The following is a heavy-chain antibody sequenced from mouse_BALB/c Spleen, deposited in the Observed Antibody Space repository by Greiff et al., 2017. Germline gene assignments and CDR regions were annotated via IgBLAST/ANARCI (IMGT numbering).Heavy chain of an antibody. D-gene: IGHD2-4*01. CDR3: ARRGASTMITTGFAY. V-gene: IGHV3-8*02. Sequence: EVQLVESGPSLVKPSQTLSLTCSVTGDSITSGYWNWIRKFPGNKLEYIGYISYSGSTYYNPSLKSRISITRDTSKNQYYLQLNSVTTEDTATYYCARRGASTMITTGFAYWGQGTLVTVSA. CDR2: ISYSGST. CDR1: GDSITSGY. J-gene: IGHJ3*01.